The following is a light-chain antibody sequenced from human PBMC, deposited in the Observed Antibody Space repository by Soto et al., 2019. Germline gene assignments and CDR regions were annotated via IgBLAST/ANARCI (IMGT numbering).Light chain of an antibody. V-gene: IGKV1-39*01. CDR3: QQTYSSLPIT. J-gene: IGKJ5*01. CDR1: QSISYY. Sequence: DIQRAQSTSSLSASVGDRVTITCRARQSISYYLNWYQVKPGKAPELLIYAASSLQSGVPSRFSGSGSGTHFTLTITGLQPEDFATYYCQQTYSSLPITFGQGTRLEIK. CDR2: AAS.